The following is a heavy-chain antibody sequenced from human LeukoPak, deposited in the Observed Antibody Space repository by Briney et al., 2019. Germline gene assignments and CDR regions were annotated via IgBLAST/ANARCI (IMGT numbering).Heavy chain of an antibody. J-gene: IGHJ6*02. D-gene: IGHD2-21*02. Sequence: GGSLRLSCAASGFTFSSYAMSWVRQAPGKGLEWVSVISGSGGSTYYADSVKGRFTISGDNSKNTLYLQMNSLRAEDTAVYYCVHCGGDCYPCCGMDVWGQGTTVTVSS. V-gene: IGHV3-23*01. CDR3: VHCGGDCYPCCGMDV. CDR2: ISGSGGST. CDR1: GFTFSSYA.